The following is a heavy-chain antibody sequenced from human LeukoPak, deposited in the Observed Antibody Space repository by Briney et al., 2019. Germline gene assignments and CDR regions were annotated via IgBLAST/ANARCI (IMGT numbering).Heavy chain of an antibody. Sequence: ASVKVSCKASGYTFTGYYMHWVRQAPGQGFEWMGWINPNSGGTNYAQKFQGRVTMTRDTSISTAYMELSRLRSDDTAVYYCARSRSRDCSSTSCYSYGLDYWDQGTLVTVSS. CDR1: GYTFTGYY. V-gene: IGHV1-2*02. D-gene: IGHD2-2*01. CDR2: INPNSGGT. J-gene: IGHJ4*02. CDR3: ARSRSRDCSSTSCYSYGLDY.